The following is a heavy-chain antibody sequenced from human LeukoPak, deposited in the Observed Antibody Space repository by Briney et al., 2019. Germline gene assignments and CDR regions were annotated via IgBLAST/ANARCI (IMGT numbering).Heavy chain of an antibody. CDR1: GFTFSSHW. CDR3: ARDEVNDAFDI. CDR2: INTDGSST. J-gene: IGHJ3*02. V-gene: IGHV3-74*01. Sequence: GGSLGLSCAASGFTFSSHWMHWVRQAPGRGLVWVSRINTDGSSTSYADSVKGRFTISRDNAKNTLYLQMNSLRAEDTAVYYCARDEVNDAFDIWGQGTMVTVSS.